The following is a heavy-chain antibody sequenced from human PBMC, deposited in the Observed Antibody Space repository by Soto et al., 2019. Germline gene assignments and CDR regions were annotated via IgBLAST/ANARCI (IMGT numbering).Heavy chain of an antibody. CDR3: AREGNNYYGMDV. V-gene: IGHV1-69*13. J-gene: IGHJ6*02. CDR1: GGTFSSYA. Sequence: SVKVSCKASGGTFSSYAISWVRQAPGQGLEWMGGIIPIFGTANYAQKFQGRVTITADESTSTAYMELSSLRSEDTAVYYCAREGNNYYGMDVWGQGTTVTVS. CDR2: IIPIFGTA.